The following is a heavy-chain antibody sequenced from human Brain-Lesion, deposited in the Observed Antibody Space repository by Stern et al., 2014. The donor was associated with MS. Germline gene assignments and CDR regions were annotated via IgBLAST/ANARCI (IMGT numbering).Heavy chain of an antibody. D-gene: IGHD2-2*01. Sequence: VQLVESGPGLVKPSQTLSLSCTVSGGSISSGGYYWSWIRQPAGKGLEWIGRIFNSGSTTYNPSLKGRVPISIDTSKTQFPLRLNSMTAADTAVYYCARGRVVPGFQYYATDVWGQGTTVIVSS. CDR3: ARGRVVPGFQYYATDV. CDR2: IFNSGST. V-gene: IGHV4-61*02. J-gene: IGHJ6*02. CDR1: GGSISSGGYY.